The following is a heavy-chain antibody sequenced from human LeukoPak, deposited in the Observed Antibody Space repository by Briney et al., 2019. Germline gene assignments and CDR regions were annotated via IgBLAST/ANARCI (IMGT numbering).Heavy chain of an antibody. V-gene: IGHV4-30-2*01. CDR3: ARGYGDFFIDY. CDR2: IYHSGST. J-gene: IGHJ4*02. Sequence: SETLSLTCAVSGGSISSGGYSWGWIRQPPGKGLEWIGYIYHSGSTYYNPSLKSRVTISVDRSENQFSLKLSSVTAADTAVYYCARGYGDFFIDYWGQGTLVTVSS. D-gene: IGHD4-17*01. CDR1: GGSISSGGYS.